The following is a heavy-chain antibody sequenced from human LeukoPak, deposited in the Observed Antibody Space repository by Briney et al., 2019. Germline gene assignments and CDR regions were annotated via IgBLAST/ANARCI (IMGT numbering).Heavy chain of an antibody. CDR1: GYTFTSYD. CDR2: MNPNSGNT. V-gene: IGHV1-8*01. D-gene: IGHD4-23*01. CDR3: ARAIGGDYYYGMDV. J-gene: IGHJ6*02. Sequence: ASVKVSCEASGYTFTSYDINWVRQATGQGLEWMGWMNPNSGNTGYAQKFQGRVTMTRNTSISTAYMELSSLRSEDTAVYYCARAIGGDYYYGMDVWGQGTTVTVSS.